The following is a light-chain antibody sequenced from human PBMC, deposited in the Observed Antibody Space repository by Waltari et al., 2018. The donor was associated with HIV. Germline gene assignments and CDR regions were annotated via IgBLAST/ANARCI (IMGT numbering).Light chain of an antibody. CDR3: SSDTTKTTVL. CDR1: SSDVGSHKY. J-gene: IGLJ2*01. V-gene: IGLV2-14*03. CDR2: EVS. Sequence: QSALTQPTSVSGSPGQSIAISCTGSSSDVGSHKYVSWYQQHPGKVPKLIIYEVSNRPSVISDRFSGSKSGNTASLTISGLQAEDEADYYCSSDTTKTTVLFGGGTKLTVL.